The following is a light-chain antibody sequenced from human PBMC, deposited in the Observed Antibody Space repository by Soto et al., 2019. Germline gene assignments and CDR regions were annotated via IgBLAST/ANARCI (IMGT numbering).Light chain of an antibody. CDR1: QDISKF. CDR3: QQYENRPYT. Sequence: DIQMTQSPSSLSASVRDRVTITCQASQDISKFLNWYQHQPGQAPSLLIYDASKSHFGVPSRFSGSGSGTDITFTISSLQPEDNAAYYCQQYENRPYTFGPGTKVDIK. J-gene: IGKJ3*01. V-gene: IGKV1-33*01. CDR2: DAS.